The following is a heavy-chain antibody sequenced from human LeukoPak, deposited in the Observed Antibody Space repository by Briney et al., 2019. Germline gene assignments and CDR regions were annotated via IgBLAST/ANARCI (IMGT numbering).Heavy chain of an antibody. Sequence: PGGSLRLSCAASGFTFSSYGMHWVRQAPGKGLEWVAVIWYDGSNKYYADSVKGRFTISRDNSKNTLYLQMNSLRAEDTAVYYCARTFSRIAAAGPLDYWGQGTLVTVSS. J-gene: IGHJ4*02. CDR2: IWYDGSNK. CDR3: ARTFSRIAAAGPLDY. D-gene: IGHD6-13*01. CDR1: GFTFSSYG. V-gene: IGHV3-33*08.